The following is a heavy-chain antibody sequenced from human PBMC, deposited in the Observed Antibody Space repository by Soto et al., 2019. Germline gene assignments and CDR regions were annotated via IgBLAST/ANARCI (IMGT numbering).Heavy chain of an antibody. Sequence: QGVEWIGEINHSGNTNYNPSLKSRVTMSVDTFKKQFSLKLSSVTAADTAVYYCARLFFFYAEDGIRDVRSVSAFLLNRSSDL. V-gene: IGHV4-34*01. CDR3: ARLFFFYAEDGIRDVRSVSAFLLNRSSDL. J-gene: IGHJ2*01. CDR2: INHSGNT. D-gene: IGHD3-10*02.